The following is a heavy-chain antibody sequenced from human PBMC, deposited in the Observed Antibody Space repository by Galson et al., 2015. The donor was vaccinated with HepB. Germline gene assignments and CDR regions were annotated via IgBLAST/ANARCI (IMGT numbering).Heavy chain of an antibody. CDR3: AKGWEPPAHYGMDV. Sequence: SLRLSCAASGFTFSSYGMHWVRQAPGKGLEWVAVISYDGSNKYYADSVKGRFTISRDNSKNTLYLQMNSLRAEDTAVYYCAKGWEPPAHYGMDVWGQGTTVTVSS. CDR1: GFTFSSYG. D-gene: IGHD1-14*01. CDR2: ISYDGSNK. V-gene: IGHV3-30*18. J-gene: IGHJ6*02.